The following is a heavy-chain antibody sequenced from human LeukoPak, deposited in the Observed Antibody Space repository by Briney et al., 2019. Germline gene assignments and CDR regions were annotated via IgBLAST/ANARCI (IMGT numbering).Heavy chain of an antibody. CDR3: AKDTGYDSSGYPLRYYYYGMDV. V-gene: IGHV3-30*18. J-gene: IGHJ6*02. D-gene: IGHD3-22*01. CDR1: GFTFSSYG. CDR2: ISYDGSNK. Sequence: GGSLRLSCAASGFTFSSYGMHWVRQAPGKGLEWVAVISYDGSNKYYADSVKGRFTIARDNSKNTLSLQMNSLRAEDTPVYYCAKDTGYDSSGYPLRYYYYGMDVWGQATTVTVSS.